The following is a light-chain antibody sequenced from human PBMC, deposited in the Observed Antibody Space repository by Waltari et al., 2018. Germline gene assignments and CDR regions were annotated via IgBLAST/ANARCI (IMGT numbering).Light chain of an antibody. Sequence: QSALTQPASVSGSPGQPITISCTGTSSDVGGYNYVSWYQQHPGKAPKLMIYDVSNRPSGVSNRFSGSKSGNTASLTISGLQPEDEADYYCNSFTSSSTVVFGGGTKLTVL. CDR2: DVS. V-gene: IGLV2-14*03. CDR3: NSFTSSSTVV. CDR1: SSDVGGYNY. J-gene: IGLJ3*02.